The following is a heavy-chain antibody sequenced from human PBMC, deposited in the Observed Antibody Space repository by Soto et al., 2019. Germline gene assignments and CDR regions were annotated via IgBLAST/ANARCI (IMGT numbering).Heavy chain of an antibody. J-gene: IGHJ4*02. D-gene: IGHD4-17*01. CDR1: GFTFSSYA. V-gene: IGHV3-30-3*01. Sequence: QVQLVESGGGVVQPGRSLRLSCAASGFTFSSYAMHWVRQAPGKGLEWVAVISYDGSNKYYADSVKGRFTISRDNSKNTLYLQMNSLRADDTAVYYCAREPNNYGDENIDYWGQGTLVTVSS. CDR3: AREPNNYGDENIDY. CDR2: ISYDGSNK.